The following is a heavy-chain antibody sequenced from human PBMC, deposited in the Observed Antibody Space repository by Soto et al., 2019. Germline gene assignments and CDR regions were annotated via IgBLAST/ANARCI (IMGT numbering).Heavy chain of an antibody. CDR2: ISGSDGST. D-gene: IGHD3-22*01. Sequence: GGSLRLSCAASGFTFTSSAMSWVRQAPGKGLEWVSGISGSDGSTYYTDSVKGRFTISRDNPKNTLYLQVDSLRTEDTAVYYCAKDSLIVRRRGLTQRYYYYYMDVWGKGTTVTVSS. V-gene: IGHV3-23*01. CDR3: AKDSLIVRRRGLTQRYYYYYMDV. J-gene: IGHJ6*03. CDR1: GFTFTSSA.